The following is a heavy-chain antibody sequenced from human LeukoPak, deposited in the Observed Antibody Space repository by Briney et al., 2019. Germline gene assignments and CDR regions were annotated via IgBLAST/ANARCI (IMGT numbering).Heavy chain of an antibody. Sequence: SETLSLTCAVYGGSFSGYYWSWIRQPPGKGLEWIGEINHSGSTNYNPSLKSRVTISVDTSKNQFSLELSSVTAADTAVYYCARRYYGSGGYHWGQGTLVTVSS. CDR3: ARRYYGSGGYH. CDR1: GGSFSGYY. CDR2: INHSGST. J-gene: IGHJ5*02. D-gene: IGHD3-10*01. V-gene: IGHV4-34*01.